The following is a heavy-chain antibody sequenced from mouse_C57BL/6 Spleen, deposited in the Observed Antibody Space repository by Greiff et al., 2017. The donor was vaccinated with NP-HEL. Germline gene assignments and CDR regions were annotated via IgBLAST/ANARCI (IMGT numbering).Heavy chain of an antibody. CDR1: GYAFSSYW. D-gene: IGHD1-1*01. J-gene: IGHJ2*02. CDR3: ASFRSSYDFDY. Sequence: QVQLQQSGAELVKPGASVKISCKASGYAFSSYWMNWVKQRPGKGLEWIGQIYPGDGDTNYNGKVKGKATLTADKYSRTAYMQLSSLTSKDSAVYFYASFRSSYDFDYWGQGTSLTVSS. CDR2: IYPGDGDT. V-gene: IGHV1-80*01.